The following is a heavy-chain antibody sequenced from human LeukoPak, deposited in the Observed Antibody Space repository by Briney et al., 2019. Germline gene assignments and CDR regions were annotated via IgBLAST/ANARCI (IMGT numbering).Heavy chain of an antibody. CDR1: GYSISSGYY. CDR3: ARGPYSYDSSGAFDI. D-gene: IGHD3-22*01. Sequence: SETLSLTCTVSGYSISSGYYWGWIRRPPGKGLEWIGSIYHSGRTFYNPSLKSRVTISVDTSKNQFSLKLTSVTAADTAVYYCARGPYSYDSSGAFDIWGQGTMVTVSS. J-gene: IGHJ3*02. V-gene: IGHV4-38-2*02. CDR2: IYHSGRT.